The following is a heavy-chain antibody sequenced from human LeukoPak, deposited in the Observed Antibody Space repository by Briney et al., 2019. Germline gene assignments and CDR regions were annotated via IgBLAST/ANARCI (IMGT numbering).Heavy chain of an antibody. CDR2: IYHRGNT. Sequence: SETLSLTCTVSGGSISSYYWSWIRQPPGKGLEWIGYIYHRGNTNYNPSLKSRVTISVDMSKNQLSLKLSSVTAADTAVYYCARLLSPTAYTTLYYFDYWGQGTLGTVSS. J-gene: IGHJ4*02. D-gene: IGHD3-16*01. CDR1: GGSISSYY. V-gene: IGHV4-59*12. CDR3: ARLLSPTAYTTLYYFDY.